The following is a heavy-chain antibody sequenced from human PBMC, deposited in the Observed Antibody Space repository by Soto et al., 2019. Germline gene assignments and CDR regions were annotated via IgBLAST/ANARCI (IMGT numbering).Heavy chain of an antibody. CDR3: ARGRGIAARRNCFDP. CDR2: INHSGST. D-gene: IGHD6-6*01. Sequence: SETLSLTCAVYGGSFSGYYWSWIRQPPGKGLEWIGEINHSGSTNYNPSLKSRVTISVDTSKNQFSLKLSSVTAADTAVYYCARGRGIAARRNCFDPWGQGTLVTVSS. CDR1: GGSFSGYY. J-gene: IGHJ5*02. V-gene: IGHV4-34*01.